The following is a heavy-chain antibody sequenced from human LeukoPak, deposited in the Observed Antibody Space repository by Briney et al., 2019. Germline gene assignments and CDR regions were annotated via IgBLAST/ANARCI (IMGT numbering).Heavy chain of an antibody. D-gene: IGHD1-26*01. CDR1: GSTFSYYA. CDR2: ITDSGDST. Sequence: GGSLRLSCTASGSTFSYYAMSWVRQAPGKGLEWVSAITDSGDSTYYVDSVKGRFTISRDNSKNTLYLQMNSLRAEDTAVYYCAKPTRGYYYYYGMDVWGQGTTVTVSS. CDR3: AKPTRGYYYYYGMDV. J-gene: IGHJ6*02. V-gene: IGHV3-23*01.